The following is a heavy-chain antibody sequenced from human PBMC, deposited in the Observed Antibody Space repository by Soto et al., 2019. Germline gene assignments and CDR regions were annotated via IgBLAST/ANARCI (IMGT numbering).Heavy chain of an antibody. CDR1: GDSVSNSRAA. CDR3: AGGYGLNV. J-gene: IGHJ6*02. V-gene: IGHV6-1*01. CDR2: TYYSSKWYY. Sequence: SPTLSLTCAISGDSVSNSRAAWNWIRDSPSRGLEWLGRTYYSSKWYYDYAVSVQSRITISPDTSKNQFSLQLGSVTPEDTAVYYCAGGYGLNVWGQGTTVTVSS.